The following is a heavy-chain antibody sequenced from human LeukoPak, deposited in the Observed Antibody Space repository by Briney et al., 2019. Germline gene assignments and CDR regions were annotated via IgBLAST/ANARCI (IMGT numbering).Heavy chain of an antibody. CDR1: GFTFGDYA. D-gene: IGHD3-10*01. V-gene: IGHV3-49*04. CDR2: IRSKAYGGTT. CDR3: TRVFWGVIIDY. Sequence: GSLRLSCTASGFTFGDYAMSWVRQAPGKGLEWVGFIRSKAYGGTTEYAASVKGRFTISRDDSKSIAYLQMNSLKTEDTAVYYCTRVFWGVIIDYWGQGTLVTVSS. J-gene: IGHJ4*02.